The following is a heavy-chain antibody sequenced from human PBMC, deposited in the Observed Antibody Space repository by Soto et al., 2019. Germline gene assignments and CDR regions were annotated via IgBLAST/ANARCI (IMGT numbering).Heavy chain of an antibody. CDR3: AKEVYYDSSGYLALGGMDV. D-gene: IGHD3-22*01. J-gene: IGHJ6*02. CDR2: ISYDGSNK. CDR1: GFTFSSYS. Sequence: GGSLRLSCAASGFTFSSYSMNWVRQAPGKGLEWVAVISYDGSNKYYADSVKGRFTISRDNSKNTLYLQMNSLRAEDTAVYYCAKEVYYDSSGYLALGGMDVWGQGTTVTVSS. V-gene: IGHV3-30*18.